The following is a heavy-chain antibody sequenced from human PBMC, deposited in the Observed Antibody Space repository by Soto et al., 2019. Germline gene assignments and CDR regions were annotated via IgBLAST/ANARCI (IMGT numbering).Heavy chain of an antibody. D-gene: IGHD3-16*02. V-gene: IGHV1-18*01. Sequence: ASVKVSCKASGYTFSNYGFNWVRQAPGQGLEWMGRISAYNGKTNYAQNLQGRVTMTTDTSRSTAYMELRSLRSDDTAMFYCATSFSRLGELSSYNFDYWGQGTLVTVSS. CDR2: ISAYNGKT. CDR1: GYTFSNYG. CDR3: ATSFSRLGELSSYNFDY. J-gene: IGHJ4*02.